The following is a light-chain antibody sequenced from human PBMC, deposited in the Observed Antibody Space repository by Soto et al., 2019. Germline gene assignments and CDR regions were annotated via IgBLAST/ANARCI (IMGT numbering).Light chain of an antibody. CDR3: QQRSHWPRAT. J-gene: IGKJ1*01. Sequence: EIVLTQSPATLSLSPGERATLSCRASQSVSTYLAWYQQKPGQAPRLLIYDASNRATGIPARFSGSGSGTDFTLTISSLEPEDFAVCYCQQRSHWPRATFGQGTKVEIK. V-gene: IGKV3-11*01. CDR2: DAS. CDR1: QSVSTY.